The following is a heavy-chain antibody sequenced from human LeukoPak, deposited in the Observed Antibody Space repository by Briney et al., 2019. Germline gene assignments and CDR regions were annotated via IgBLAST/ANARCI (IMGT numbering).Heavy chain of an antibody. V-gene: IGHV1-24*01. J-gene: IGHJ3*02. Sequence: GGFDPEDGETVYAQKFQGRVTLTEDTSTDTAYMELSSLRSEDTAVYYCAVRGNYYAFDIWGLGTMVTVSS. CDR3: AVRGNYYAFDI. CDR2: FDPEDGET. D-gene: IGHD1-26*01.